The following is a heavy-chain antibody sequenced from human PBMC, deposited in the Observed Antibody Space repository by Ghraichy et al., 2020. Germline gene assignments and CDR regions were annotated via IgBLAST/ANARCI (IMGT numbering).Heavy chain of an antibody. Sequence: SQTLSLTYTVSGGSISSSSYYWGWIRQPPGKGLEWIGSIYYSGSTYYNPSLKSRVTISVDTSKNQFSLKPSSVTAADTAVYYCARLPVQYYYGMDVWGQGTTVTVSS. CDR3: ARLPVQYYYGMDV. CDR2: IYYSGST. CDR1: GGSISSSSYY. J-gene: IGHJ6*02. V-gene: IGHV4-39*01. D-gene: IGHD1-1*01.